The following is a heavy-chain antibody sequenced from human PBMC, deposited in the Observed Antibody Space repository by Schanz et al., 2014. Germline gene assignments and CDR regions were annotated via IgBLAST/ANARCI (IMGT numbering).Heavy chain of an antibody. CDR3: AKGRFGELSAFDI. D-gene: IGHD3-10*01. Sequence: EVQLVESGGGLVQPGKSLRLSCAASGFTFGDYAMTWVRQAPGKGLEWVSAISGSGGSTYYADSVKGRFTISRDNSKNTLYLQMNSLRAEDTAVYYCAKGRFGELSAFDIWGQGTMVTVSS. CDR1: GFTFGDYA. CDR2: ISGSGGST. J-gene: IGHJ3*02. V-gene: IGHV3-23*04.